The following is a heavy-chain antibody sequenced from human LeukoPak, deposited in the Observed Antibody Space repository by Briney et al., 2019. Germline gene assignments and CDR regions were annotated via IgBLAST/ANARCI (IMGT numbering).Heavy chain of an antibody. CDR3: ARDPLEWLVPFDY. D-gene: IGHD3-3*01. CDR2: IYSGGST. V-gene: IGHV3-66*01. CDR1: GFTVTSNY. J-gene: IGHJ4*02. Sequence: GGSLRLSCAASGFTVTSNYMSWVRQAPGKGLEWVSVIYSGGSTYYADSVKGRFTISRDNSKNTLYLQMNSLRAEDTAVYYCARDPLEWLVPFDYWGQGTLVTVSS.